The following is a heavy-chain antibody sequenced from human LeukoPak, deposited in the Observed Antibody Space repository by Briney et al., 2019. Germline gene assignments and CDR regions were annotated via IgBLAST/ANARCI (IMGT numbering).Heavy chain of an antibody. CDR3: ARGADQYSSSIYDY. D-gene: IGHD6-13*01. V-gene: IGHV3-7*01. Sequence: PGGSLRLSCAAPGFTFSSYWMSWVRQAPGKGLEWVANIKQDGSEKYYVDSVKGRFTISRDNAKNSLYLQMNSLRAEDTAVYYCARGADQYSSSIYDYWGQGTLVTVSS. CDR1: GFTFSSYW. CDR2: IKQDGSEK. J-gene: IGHJ4*02.